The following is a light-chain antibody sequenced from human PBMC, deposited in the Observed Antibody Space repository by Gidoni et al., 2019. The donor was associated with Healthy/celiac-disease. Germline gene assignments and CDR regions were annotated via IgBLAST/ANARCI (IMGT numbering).Light chain of an antibody. V-gene: IGLV2-11*01. J-gene: IGLJ2*01. CDR2: DVS. CDR1: SSDVGGYNY. Sequence: QSALTQPRSVSGSPGQSVTISCTGTSSDVGGYNYVSWYQQHPGKAPTLMIYDVSKRPSGVPDRFSGSKSGNTASLTISGLQAEDEADYYCCSYAGSYTLVFGGGTNLTVL. CDR3: CSYAGSYTLV.